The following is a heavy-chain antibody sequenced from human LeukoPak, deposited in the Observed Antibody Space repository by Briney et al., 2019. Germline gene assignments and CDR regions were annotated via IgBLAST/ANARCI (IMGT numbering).Heavy chain of an antibody. J-gene: IGHJ4*02. CDR2: ISSSRSII. V-gene: IGHV3-48*03. CDR3: ARQVGYTNYLDY. Sequence: RAGGSLRLSCAASGFTFSSYEMNWVRKAPGKGLEWVSYISSSRSIIYYADSVKGRFTISRDNAKNSLYLQMNSLRAEDTAVYYCARQVGYTNYLDYWGQGTLVTVSS. CDR1: GFTFSSYE. D-gene: IGHD4-11*01.